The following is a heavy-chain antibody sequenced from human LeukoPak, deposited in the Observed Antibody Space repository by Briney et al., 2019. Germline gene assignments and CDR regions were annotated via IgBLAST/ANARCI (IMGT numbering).Heavy chain of an antibody. CDR1: GYTFTSYG. CDR2: IGAYNGNT. CDR3: ARDSTATTVTTPGDY. V-gene: IGHV1-18*01. D-gene: IGHD4-17*01. Sequence: ASVKVSCKASGYTFTSYGISWVRQAPGQGLEWMGWIGAYNGNTNYAQKLQGRVTTTTDTSTSTAYMELRSLRSDDTAVYYCARDSTATTVTTPGDYWGQGTLVTVSS. J-gene: IGHJ4*02.